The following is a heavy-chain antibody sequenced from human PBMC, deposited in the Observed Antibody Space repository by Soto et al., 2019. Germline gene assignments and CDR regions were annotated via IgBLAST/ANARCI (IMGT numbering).Heavy chain of an antibody. J-gene: IGHJ6*02. D-gene: IGHD3-3*01. CDR1: GSSISRGGYY. CDR3: ARGYEYYGMDV. V-gene: IGHV4-31*03. Sequence: PSETLSLTRPVYGSSISRGGYYWSLIRQHPGKGLEWIGYIYYSGSTYYNPSLKSRVTISVDTSKNQFSPKLSSVTAADTAVYYCARGYEYYGMDVWGQGTTVTVSS. CDR2: IYYSGST.